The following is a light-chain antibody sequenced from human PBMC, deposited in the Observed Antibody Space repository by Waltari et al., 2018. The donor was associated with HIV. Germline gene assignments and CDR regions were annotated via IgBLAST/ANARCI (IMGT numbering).Light chain of an antibody. J-gene: IGLJ3*02. Sequence: QSVLTQPPSASGTPGQRVTIPCSCRSSNIGRDTVNWYQHLPGTAPKLLIYNNNRRPSGVPDRFSGSKSGTSASLAISGLQSEDESDYYCASWDGSLNGWVFGGGTKLTVL. CDR3: ASWDGSLNGWV. V-gene: IGLV1-44*01. CDR2: NNN. CDR1: SSNIGRDT.